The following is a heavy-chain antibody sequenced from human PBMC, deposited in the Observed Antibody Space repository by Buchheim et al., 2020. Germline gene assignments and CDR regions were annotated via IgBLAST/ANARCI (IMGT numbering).Heavy chain of an antibody. V-gene: IGHV3-15*01. D-gene: IGHD3-22*01. CDR1: GFSFSGAW. CDR3: VTDDYYDVSGGNLWDFFDY. CDR2: IKSKVSGETT. Sequence: EVQLVESGGGLVKPGGSLRLSCAASGFSFSGAWMSWVRQAPGRGLEWVGRIKSKVSGETTDYAAPVKGRFTMSRDDSQSTLFLQMDSLKTEDTAVYYCVTDDYYDVSGGNLWDFFDYWGQGA. J-gene: IGHJ4*02.